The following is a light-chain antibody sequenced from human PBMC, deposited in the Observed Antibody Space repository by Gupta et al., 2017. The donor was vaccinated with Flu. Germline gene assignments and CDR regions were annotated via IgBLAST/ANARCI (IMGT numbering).Light chain of an antibody. CDR3: QHENSYPVT. CDR1: QGIRRW. Sequence: EIQMTQSTSSLFAFVGDRVTITCRARQGIRRWLAWYQQKPDKAPKSLIYAAPSVKSGVPSRFSGSGYGTDFTLTISIRQPEDFATYYCQHENSYPVTFGRSTHVEIK. CDR2: AAP. V-gene: IGKV1D-16*02. J-gene: IGKJ4*01.